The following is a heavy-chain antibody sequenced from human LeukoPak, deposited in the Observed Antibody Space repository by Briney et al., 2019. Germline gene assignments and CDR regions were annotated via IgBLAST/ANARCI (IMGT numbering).Heavy chain of an antibody. V-gene: IGHV3-11*01. D-gene: IGHD5-18*01. CDR1: GFTFSDYY. Sequence: PGGSLRLSCAASGFTFSDYYISWIRQAPGKGLEWVSYIFNSGDTIYYADSVKGRFTISRDNAKNSLYLQLNSLRAGDTAMYYCARSGYGDFDYWGQGTLVTVSS. CDR3: ARSGYGDFDY. CDR2: IFNSGDTI. J-gene: IGHJ4*02.